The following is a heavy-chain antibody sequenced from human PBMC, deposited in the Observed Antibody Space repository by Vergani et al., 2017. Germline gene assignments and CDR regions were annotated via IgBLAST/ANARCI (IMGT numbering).Heavy chain of an antibody. CDR3: ARVGVPQSTAAPGFGLDYYYGMDV. J-gene: IGHJ6*02. Sequence: EVQLVESGGGLVKPGGSLRLSCAASGFTFSSYSMNWVRQAPGKGLEWVSYISSSSSYIYYADSVKGRFTISRDNAKNSLYLQMNSLRAEDTAVYYCARVGVPQSTAAPGFGLDYYYGMDVWGQGTTVTVSS. D-gene: IGHD3-10*01. CDR2: ISSSSSYI. CDR1: GFTFSSYS. V-gene: IGHV3-21*01.